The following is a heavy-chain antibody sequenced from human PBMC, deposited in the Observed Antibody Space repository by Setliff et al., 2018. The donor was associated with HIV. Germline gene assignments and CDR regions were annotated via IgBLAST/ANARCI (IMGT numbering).Heavy chain of an antibody. J-gene: IGHJ4*02. CDR3: AKGAGFYGDYTFDY. CDR1: GASITSHY. D-gene: IGHD4-17*01. CDR2: IYSTGST. Sequence: ETLSLTCTVSGASITSHYWSWIRQSPGRELEWIGYIYSTGSTNYNPSLQSRVSISMDASKNKFSLKVTSVASADTAVYYCAKGAGFYGDYTFDYWGQGNLVTVSS. V-gene: IGHV4-59*11.